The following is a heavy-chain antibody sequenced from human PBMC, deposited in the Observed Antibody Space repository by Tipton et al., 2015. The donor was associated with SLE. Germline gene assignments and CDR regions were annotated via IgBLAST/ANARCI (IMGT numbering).Heavy chain of an antibody. Sequence: GSLRLSCAASGFTFRSYAMNWVRQAPGKGLEWVSGISGSGGSTYYADSVKGRFTISRDNSKKMMYLQMNSLRDEDTALYYCAKARITGTTMYYYGMDVWGQGTTVTVSS. CDR3: AKARITGTTMYYYGMDV. CDR2: ISGSGGST. J-gene: IGHJ6*02. CDR1: GFTFRSYA. D-gene: IGHD1-7*01. V-gene: IGHV3-23*01.